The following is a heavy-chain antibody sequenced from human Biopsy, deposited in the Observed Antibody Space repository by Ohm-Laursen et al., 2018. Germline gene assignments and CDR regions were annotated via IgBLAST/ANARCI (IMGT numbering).Heavy chain of an antibody. J-gene: IGHJ6*02. CDR1: GFTFCDYY. V-gene: IGHV3-11*01. CDR2: ITNTGRTV. CDR3: ARELGNGMDV. Sequence: SLRLSCAASGFTFCDYYMNWIRQAPGKGLEWVSFITNTGRTVYADSVKGRFTISRDNADNSLHLQMKSLRAEDTAVYYCARELGNGMDVWGQGTPVTVSS.